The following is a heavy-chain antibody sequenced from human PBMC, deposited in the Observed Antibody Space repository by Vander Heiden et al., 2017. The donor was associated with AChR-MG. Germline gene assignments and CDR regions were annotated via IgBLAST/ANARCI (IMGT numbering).Heavy chain of an antibody. J-gene: IGHJ6*03. D-gene: IGHD2-21*02. Sequence: QVQLVESGGGVVQPGRPLRHSCAASGFPFSSYAMHWVRQAPGKGLEWVAVISYDGSNKYYADSVKGRFTISRDKSKNTLYLQMNSLRAEDTAVYYCARDLGTTDCLEGYMDVWGKGTTVTVSS. V-gene: IGHV3-30-3*01. CDR1: GFPFSSYA. CDR2: ISYDGSNK. CDR3: ARDLGTTDCLEGYMDV.